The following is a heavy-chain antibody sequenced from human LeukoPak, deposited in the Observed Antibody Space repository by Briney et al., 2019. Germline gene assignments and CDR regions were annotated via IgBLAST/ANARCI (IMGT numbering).Heavy chain of an antibody. Sequence: PSETLSLTCTVSGGSISSYYWSWIRQPPGKGLEWIGHIYYSGSTNYNPSLKSRVTISVDTSKNQFSLKLSSVTAADTAVYYCARHHYYDSSGYFLDYWGQGTLVTVSS. CDR1: GGSISSYY. CDR3: ARHHYYDSSGYFLDY. J-gene: IGHJ4*02. V-gene: IGHV4-59*08. D-gene: IGHD3-22*01. CDR2: IYYSGST.